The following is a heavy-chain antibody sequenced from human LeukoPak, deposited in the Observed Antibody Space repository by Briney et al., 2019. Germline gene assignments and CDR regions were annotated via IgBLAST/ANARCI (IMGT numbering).Heavy chain of an antibody. J-gene: IGHJ4*02. CDR1: GFTFSSYW. CDR2: INSDGSTT. V-gene: IGHV3-74*01. Sequence: GVSLRLSCAASGFTFSSYWMHWVRQAPGKGLVWVSRINSDGSTTNYADSVKGRFTISRDNAKNTLYLQMNSLRAEDTAVYYCSSQIWLGELFAHYWGQGTLVTVSS. D-gene: IGHD3-10*01. CDR3: SSQIWLGELFAHY.